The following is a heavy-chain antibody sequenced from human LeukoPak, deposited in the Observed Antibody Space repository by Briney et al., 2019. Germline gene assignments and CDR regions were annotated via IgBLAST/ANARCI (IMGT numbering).Heavy chain of an antibody. J-gene: IGHJ3*02. V-gene: IGHV1-3*01. D-gene: IGHD1-26*01. CDR2: INAGNGNT. CDR3: ARDWPSYDAFDI. Sequence: ASVKVSCKASGYTFTSYAMHWVRQAPGQRLEWMGWINAGNGNTKYSQKFQGRVTITRDTSASTAYMELSSLRSEDMAVYYCARDWPSYDAFDIWGQGTMVTASS. CDR1: GYTFTSYA.